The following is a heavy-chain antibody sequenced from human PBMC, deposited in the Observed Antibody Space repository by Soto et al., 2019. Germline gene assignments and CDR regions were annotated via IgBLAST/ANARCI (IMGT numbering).Heavy chain of an antibody. D-gene: IGHD3-3*01. CDR2: IKQDGSEK. CDR1: GFTFSSYW. V-gene: IGHV3-7*01. CDR3: ARDRYSYYDFWSGSLPYYDFGMDD. J-gene: IGHJ6*01. Sequence: PGGSLRLSCAASGFTFSSYWMSWVRQAPGKGLEWVANIKQDGSEKYYVDSVKGRFTISRDNAKNSLYLQMNSLRAEDTAVYYCARDRYSYYDFWSGSLPYYDFGMDDWGQGTTVTVSS.